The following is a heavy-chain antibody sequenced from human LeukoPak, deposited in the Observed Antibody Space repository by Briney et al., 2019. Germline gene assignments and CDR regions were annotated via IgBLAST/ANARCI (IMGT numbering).Heavy chain of an antibody. D-gene: IGHD3-16*01. V-gene: IGHV1-69*04. CDR3: ARGLALITFGGAPGY. Sequence: ASVKVSCKASGGTFSSYAISWVRQAPGQGLEWMGRIIPILGMANYAQKFQGRVTITADKSTSTAYMELSSLRSEDTAVYYCARGLALITFGGAPGYWGQGTLVTVSS. CDR1: GGTFSSYA. J-gene: IGHJ4*02. CDR2: IIPILGMA.